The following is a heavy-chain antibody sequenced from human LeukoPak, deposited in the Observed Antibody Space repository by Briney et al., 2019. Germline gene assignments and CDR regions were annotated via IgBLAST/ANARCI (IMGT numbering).Heavy chain of an antibody. V-gene: IGHV3-74*01. CDR1: GFTFSSYW. D-gene: IGHD6-13*01. J-gene: IGHJ5*02. CDR3: ASSSIAAAGGLLIDP. Sequence: PGGSLRLSCAASGFTFSSYWMQWVRQAPGKGLVWVSRINSDGSSTSYADSVKGQFTISRDNAKNTLYLQMNSLRAEDTAVYYCASSSIAAAGGLLIDPWGEGTLVTVSS. CDR2: INSDGSST.